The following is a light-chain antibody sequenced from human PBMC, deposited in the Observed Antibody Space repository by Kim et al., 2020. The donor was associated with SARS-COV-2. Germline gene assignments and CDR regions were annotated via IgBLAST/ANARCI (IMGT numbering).Light chain of an antibody. CDR1: QSVGSKY. Sequence: LSPGGRATLACRASQSVGSKYLAWYQQKPGQAPRLLIYGASSRATGIPDRFSGSGSGKDFTLTISGLEPEDFAVYYCQQYGDSRTFGQGTKVDIK. J-gene: IGKJ1*01. CDR3: QQYGDSRT. CDR2: GAS. V-gene: IGKV3-20*01.